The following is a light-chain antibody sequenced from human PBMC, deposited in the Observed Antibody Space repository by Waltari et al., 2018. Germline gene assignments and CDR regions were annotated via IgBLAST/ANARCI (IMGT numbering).Light chain of an antibody. Sequence: CRSGQCVSSYLAWYQQKSGQAPRLPIYDASNRATGIPARFSGGGSGTDFTLTISSLEPEDFAVYYCQQRSDWLLTFGGGTKVEIK. CDR3: QQRSDWLLT. CDR1: QCVSSY. J-gene: IGKJ4*01. V-gene: IGKV3-11*01. CDR2: DAS.